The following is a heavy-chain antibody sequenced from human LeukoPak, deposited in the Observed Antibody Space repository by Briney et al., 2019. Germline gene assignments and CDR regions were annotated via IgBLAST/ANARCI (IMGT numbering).Heavy chain of an antibody. D-gene: IGHD3-22*01. CDR3: AKDRDYYENRDLFDY. V-gene: IGHV3-30*18. CDR2: ISYDGRNK. J-gene: IGHJ4*02. Sequence: GGSLRLSCEASGITFSSYGMHWVRQAPGKGLEWVAVISYDGRNKNYADSVKGRFTISRDNSKNTLYLQMKSLRAEDTAVYYCAKDRDYYENRDLFDYWGQGTLVTVSS. CDR1: GITFSSYG.